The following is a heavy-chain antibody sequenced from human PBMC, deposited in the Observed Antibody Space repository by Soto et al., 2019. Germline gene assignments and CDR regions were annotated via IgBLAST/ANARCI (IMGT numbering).Heavy chain of an antibody. D-gene: IGHD6-6*01. Sequence: PGESLKISCKGSGYSFTSYWIGWVRQMPGKGLEWMGIIYPGDSDTRYSPSFQGQVTISADKSISTAYLQWSSLKASDTAMYYCAGGASIAARRGYYYYGMDVWGQGTTVTVSS. CDR1: GYSFTSYW. CDR3: AGGASIAARRGYYYYGMDV. CDR2: IYPGDSDT. V-gene: IGHV5-51*01. J-gene: IGHJ6*02.